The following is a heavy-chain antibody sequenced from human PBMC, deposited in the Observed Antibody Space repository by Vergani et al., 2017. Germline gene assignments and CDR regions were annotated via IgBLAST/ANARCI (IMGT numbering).Heavy chain of an antibody. CDR3: AKESSIWPLNYYYGMDV. Sequence: EVQLLESGGGLVQPGGSLRLSCAASGFTFSSYAMSWVRQAPGKGLEWVSAISGSGGSTYYADSVKGRFTISRDNSKNTLYLQMNSLRAEDTAVYYCAKESSIWPLNYYYGMDVWGQGTTVTVSS. CDR2: ISGSGGST. V-gene: IGHV3-23*01. J-gene: IGHJ6*02. CDR1: GFTFSSYA. D-gene: IGHD6-13*01.